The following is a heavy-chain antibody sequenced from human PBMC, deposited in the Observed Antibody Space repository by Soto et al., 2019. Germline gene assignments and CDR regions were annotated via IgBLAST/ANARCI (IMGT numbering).Heavy chain of an antibody. J-gene: IGHJ6*02. CDR1: GYSCTSYR. V-gene: IGHV5-51*01. Sequence: GESLRISCKGSGYSCTSYRIGWVRQMPGTGLEWMGIIYPGDSDTRYSPSFQGQVTISADKSISTASLQWSSLKASDTAMYYCARQSVAGHYYYYGMHVWGQGTTVTVSS. D-gene: IGHD6-19*01. CDR2: IYPGDSDT. CDR3: ARQSVAGHYYYYGMHV.